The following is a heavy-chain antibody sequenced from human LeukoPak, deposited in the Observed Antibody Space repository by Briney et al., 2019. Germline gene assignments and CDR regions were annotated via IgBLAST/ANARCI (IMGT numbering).Heavy chain of an antibody. V-gene: IGHV1-24*01. J-gene: IGHJ4*02. CDR1: GYTLTELS. CDR3: ATLALLRYFDWLLYSYFDY. D-gene: IGHD3-9*01. Sequence: ASVKVSCKVSGYTLTELSMHWVRQAPGKGLEWMGDFDPEDGETIYAQKFQGRVTMTEDTSTDTAYMELSSLRSEDTAVYYCATLALLRYFDWLLYSYFDYWGQGTPVTVSS. CDR2: FDPEDGET.